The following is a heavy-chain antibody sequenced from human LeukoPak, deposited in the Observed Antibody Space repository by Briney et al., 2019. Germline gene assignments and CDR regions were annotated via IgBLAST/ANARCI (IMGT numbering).Heavy chain of an antibody. CDR1: GFTFSSYV. Sequence: PGGSLRLSCAASGFTFSSYVMSWVRQAPGKGLEWVSTISGSGFSTYYADSVKGRFTISRDNSKNTLYLQMNSLRAEDTAVYNCAKDAYCSSTSCPLYYYGLDVWGQGTTVTVSS. V-gene: IGHV3-23*01. CDR2: ISGSGFST. CDR3: AKDAYCSSTSCPLYYYGLDV. D-gene: IGHD2-2*01. J-gene: IGHJ6*02.